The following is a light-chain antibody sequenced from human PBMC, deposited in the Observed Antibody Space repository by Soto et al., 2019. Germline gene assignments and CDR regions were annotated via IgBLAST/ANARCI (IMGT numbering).Light chain of an antibody. CDR2: DAS. V-gene: IGKV1-5*01. CDR3: QQYNSYSPA. J-gene: IGKJ1*01. Sequence: DIQITQSPSTRHASVGDRVTITCRASQSISSWLAWYQQKPGKAPKLLIYDASSLESGVPSMFSGSGAGTEFTLTISSLQHDDFATDYCQQYNSYSPAFGQGTKVDI. CDR1: QSISSW.